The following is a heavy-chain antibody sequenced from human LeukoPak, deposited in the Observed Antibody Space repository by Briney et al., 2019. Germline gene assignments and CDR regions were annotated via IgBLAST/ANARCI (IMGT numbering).Heavy chain of an antibody. CDR3: AREATIIVVVTPRDRYWYFDL. D-gene: IGHD2-21*02. Sequence: SETLSLTCAVYGGSFSGYYWSWIRQPAGKGLEWIGRIYTSGSTNYNPSLKSRVTMSVDTSKNQFSLKLSSVTAADTAVYYCAREATIIVVVTPRDRYWYFDLWGRGTLVTVSS. V-gene: IGHV4-4*07. J-gene: IGHJ2*01. CDR1: GGSFSGYY. CDR2: IYTSGST.